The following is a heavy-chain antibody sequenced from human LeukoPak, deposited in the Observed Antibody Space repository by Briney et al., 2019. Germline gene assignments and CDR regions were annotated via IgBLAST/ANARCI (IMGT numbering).Heavy chain of an antibody. D-gene: IGHD3-10*01. CDR3: ARGGKTMVRGVIMVNFDY. J-gene: IGHJ4*02. CDR1: GYTFTSYG. V-gene: IGHV1-18*01. CDR2: ISAYNGNT. Sequence: ASVKVSCKASGYTFTSYGISWVRQAPGQGLEWMGWISAYNGNTNYAQKLQGRVTMTTDTSTSTAYMELRSLRSDDTAVYYCARGGKTMVRGVIMVNFDYWGQGTLVTVSS.